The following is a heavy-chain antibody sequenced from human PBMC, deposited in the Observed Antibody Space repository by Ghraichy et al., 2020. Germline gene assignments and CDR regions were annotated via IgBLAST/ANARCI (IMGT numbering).Heavy chain of an antibody. CDR3: ARERGVHYFDY. J-gene: IGHJ4*02. D-gene: IGHD3-10*01. CDR2: ISYTGST. CDR1: GGSVSSGFYY. Sequence: SETLSLTCTVSGGSVSSGFYYWSWIRQPPGKGLEWIGYISYTGSTNYNPSLKSRVTISVDTSQNQFSLKLSSVTAADTAVYYCARERGVHYFDYLGQGTLVPVSS. V-gene: IGHV4-61*01.